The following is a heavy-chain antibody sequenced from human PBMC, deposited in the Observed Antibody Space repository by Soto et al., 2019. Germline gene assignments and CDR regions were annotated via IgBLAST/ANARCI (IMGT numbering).Heavy chain of an antibody. Sequence: QLQLQESGSGLVKPSQTLSLTCAVSGGYINGGYYSWSWIRQPPGKGLEWIGFIYNSGSTYYNSSLKSRVTISVDRSKNHFFLNLTSVTAADTAVYYCATYRKFFQIWGQGTKVTVSS. V-gene: IGHV4-30-2*01. CDR1: GGYINGGYYS. CDR2: IYNSGST. CDR3: ATYRKFFQI. J-gene: IGHJ3*02.